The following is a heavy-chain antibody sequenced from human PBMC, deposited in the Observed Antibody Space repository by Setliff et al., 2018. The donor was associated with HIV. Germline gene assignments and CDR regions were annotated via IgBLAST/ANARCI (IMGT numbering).Heavy chain of an antibody. D-gene: IGHD6-19*01. V-gene: IGHV4-28*01. Sequence: PSETLSLTCTVSGYSISSSNWWGWIRQPPGKGLEWIGYIYYSGSTYYNPSLKSRVTMSVDTSKNQFSLKLSSVTAVDTAVYYCARNYRGWRNDAFDIWGQGTMVTVSS. CDR2: IYYSGST. CDR3: ARNYRGWRNDAFDI. J-gene: IGHJ3*02. CDR1: GYSISSSNW.